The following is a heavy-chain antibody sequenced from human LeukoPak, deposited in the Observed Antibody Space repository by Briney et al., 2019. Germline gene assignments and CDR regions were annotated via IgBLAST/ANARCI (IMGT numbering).Heavy chain of an antibody. V-gene: IGHV3-11*01. D-gene: IGHD3-22*01. CDR1: GFTFSDYY. CDR2: ISSSGSTI. Sequence: PGGSLRLSCAASGFTFSDYYMSWIRQAPGKGLEWVSYISSSGSTIYYADSVKGRFTISRDNAKNSLYLQMNSLRAEETAAYYCASASSGYYAFSMVYFDYWGQGTLVTVSS. J-gene: IGHJ4*02. CDR3: ASASSGYYAFSMVYFDY.